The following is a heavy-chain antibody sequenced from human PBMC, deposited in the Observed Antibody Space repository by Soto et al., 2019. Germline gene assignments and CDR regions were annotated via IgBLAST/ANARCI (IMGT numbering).Heavy chain of an antibody. CDR1: GGTFSSYT. CDR2: IIPILGIA. Sequence: SVKVSCKASGGTFSSYTISWVRQAPGQGLEWMGRIIPILGIANYAQKFQGRVTITADKSTSTAYMELSSLRSEDTAVYYCARTNSGSYPSPYGMDVWGQGTTVTVSS. D-gene: IGHD1-26*01. V-gene: IGHV1-69*02. J-gene: IGHJ6*02. CDR3: ARTNSGSYPSPYGMDV.